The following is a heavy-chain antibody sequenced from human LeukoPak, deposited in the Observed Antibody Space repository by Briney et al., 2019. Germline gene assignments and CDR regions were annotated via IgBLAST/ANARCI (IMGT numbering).Heavy chain of an antibody. Sequence: PGGSLRLSCAASGFTFSSYAMSWVRQAPGKGLEWVSVISGRGDSIHYADSVRGRFTISRDNSKNTLYLQMNSLRAEDTAVYYCAKAHSSSWYYFGDWGQGARVTVSS. CDR3: AKAHSSSWYYFGD. D-gene: IGHD6-13*01. V-gene: IGHV3-23*01. J-gene: IGHJ4*02. CDR1: GFTFSSYA. CDR2: ISGRGDSI.